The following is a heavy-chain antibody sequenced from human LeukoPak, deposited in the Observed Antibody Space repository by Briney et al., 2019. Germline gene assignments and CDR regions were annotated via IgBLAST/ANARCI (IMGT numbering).Heavy chain of an antibody. CDR3: AREGVAAAGNFGL. Sequence: SETLSLTCTVSGYSISSGYYWGWIRQPPGKGLEWIGSIYHSGSTYYNPSLKSRVTISVDTSKNQFSLKLSSVTAADTAVYYCAREGVAAAGNFGLWGRGTLVTVSS. V-gene: IGHV4-38-2*02. D-gene: IGHD6-13*01. CDR1: GYSISSGYY. CDR2: IYHSGST. J-gene: IGHJ2*01.